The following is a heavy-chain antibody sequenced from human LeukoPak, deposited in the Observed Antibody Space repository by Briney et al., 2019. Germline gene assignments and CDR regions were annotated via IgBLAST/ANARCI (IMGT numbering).Heavy chain of an antibody. CDR2: INPNSGGT. CDR1: GYTFTGYY. Sequence: GASVKVSCKASGYTFTGYYMHWVRQAPGQGLEWMGWINPNSGGTHYAQKFQGRVTMTRDTSISTAYMELSRLRSDDTAVCYCAREGAAAEDVNWFDPWGQGTLVTVSS. J-gene: IGHJ5*02. CDR3: AREGAAAEDVNWFDP. D-gene: IGHD6-25*01. V-gene: IGHV1-2*02.